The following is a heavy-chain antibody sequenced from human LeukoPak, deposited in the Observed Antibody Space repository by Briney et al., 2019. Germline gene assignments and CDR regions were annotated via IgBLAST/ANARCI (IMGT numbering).Heavy chain of an antibody. CDR2: ISSSRTYI. Sequence: GGSLRLSCAASGFTFSSYSMNWVRQAPGKGLEWVSYISSSRTYIYYTLSVKGRFTISRDNAKNSLYLQMNSLRAEDTAVYYCAKDLQPLANWGQGTLVTVSS. J-gene: IGHJ4*02. CDR1: GFTFSSYS. CDR3: AKDLQPLAN. V-gene: IGHV3-21*04. D-gene: IGHD1-1*01.